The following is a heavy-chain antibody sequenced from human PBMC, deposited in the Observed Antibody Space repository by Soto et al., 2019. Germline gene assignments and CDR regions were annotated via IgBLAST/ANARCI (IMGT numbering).Heavy chain of an antibody. Sequence: SETLSLTCTVSGGSISSYGYCWIRHPPQTGLEWIGYIYYSGSTNYNPSLKSRVTISVDTSKNQFSLKLSSVTAADTAVYYCARVNDFWTGYYSTNWFDPWGQGTLVTVSS. V-gene: IGHV4-59*01. CDR2: IYYSGST. CDR1: GGSISSYG. D-gene: IGHD3-3*01. J-gene: IGHJ5*02. CDR3: ARVNDFWTGYYSTNWFDP.